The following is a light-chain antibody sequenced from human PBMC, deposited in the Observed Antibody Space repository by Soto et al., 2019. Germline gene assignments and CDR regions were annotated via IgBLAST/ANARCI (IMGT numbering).Light chain of an antibody. J-gene: IGKJ5*01. CDR2: DAS. V-gene: IGKV1-13*02. Sequence: AIQLTQSPSSLSASVGDRVTITCRASQGISSALAWYQQKPGQAPKLLIYDASSLESGVPSRFSGSGSGTDFTLTISSLQPEDFATYYCQQFNSYPPITFGQVTRLEIK. CDR1: QGISSA. CDR3: QQFNSYPPIT.